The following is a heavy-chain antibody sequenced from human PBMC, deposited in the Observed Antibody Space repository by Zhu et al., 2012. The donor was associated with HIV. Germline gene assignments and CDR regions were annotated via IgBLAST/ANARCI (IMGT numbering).Heavy chain of an antibody. CDR3: ARADGEAFDI. CDR1: GGSISSHY. D-gene: IGHD3-10*01. J-gene: IGHJ3*02. V-gene: IGHV4-59*11. CDR2: IYYSGST. Sequence: QVQLQESGPGLVKPSETLSLTCTVSGGSISSHYWSWIRQPPGKGLEWIGYIYYSGSTNYNPSLKSRVTISVDTSKNQFSLKLSSVTAADTAVYYCARADGEAFDIWGQGTMVTVSS.